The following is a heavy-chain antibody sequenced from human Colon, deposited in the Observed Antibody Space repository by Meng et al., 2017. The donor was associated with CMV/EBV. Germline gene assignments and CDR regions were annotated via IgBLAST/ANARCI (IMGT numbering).Heavy chain of an antibody. D-gene: IGHD3-10*02. CDR1: GGSFTSNSDC. CDR3: ARVVLNFFDY. Sequence: QLQLEESRPELLKPSETLSLTCTVSGGSFTSNSDCWGWIRQPPGKGLEYIGSIYNSGSAYYNPSLKSRVTISLDTSKNQFSLKLSSVAAADTATYYCARVVLNFFDYWGQGTLVTVSS. CDR2: IYNSGSA. J-gene: IGHJ4*02. V-gene: IGHV4-39*07.